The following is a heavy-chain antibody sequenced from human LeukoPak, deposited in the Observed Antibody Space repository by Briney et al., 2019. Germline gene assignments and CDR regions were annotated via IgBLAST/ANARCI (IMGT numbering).Heavy chain of an antibody. CDR2: TNPSGST. D-gene: IGHD3-10*01. Sequence: PSETLSLTCTVSGGSINNYYWSWIRQPAGKGLEWIGRTNPSGSTKNNPSLKSRVTMSLDTRKNQLSLNLGSVTAADTAVYYCATPYSSGNYPEGAWHFDLWGRGTLVTVSS. CDR1: GGSINNYY. J-gene: IGHJ2*01. CDR3: ATPYSSGNYPEGAWHFDL. V-gene: IGHV4-4*07.